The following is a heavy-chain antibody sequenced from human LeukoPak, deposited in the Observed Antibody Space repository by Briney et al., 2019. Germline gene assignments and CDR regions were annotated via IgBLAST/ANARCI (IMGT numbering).Heavy chain of an antibody. J-gene: IGHJ2*01. V-gene: IGHV4-4*07. Sequence: PSETLSLTCTVSGGSISSYYWSWIRQPAGKGLEWIGRIYTSGSTNYNPSLKSRVTMSVDTSKNQFSLKLSSVAAADTAVYYCTTSSTWEYFDLWGRGTLVTVSS. CDR2: IYTSGST. CDR3: TTSSTWEYFDL. CDR1: GGSISSYY. D-gene: IGHD6-13*01.